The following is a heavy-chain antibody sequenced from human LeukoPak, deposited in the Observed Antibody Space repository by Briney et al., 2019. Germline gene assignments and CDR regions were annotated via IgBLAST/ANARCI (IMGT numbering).Heavy chain of an antibody. J-gene: IGHJ4*02. CDR2: ISSSSIYI. Sequence: GGSLRLSCAASGFTFSSYSMNWVRQAPGKGLEWVSSISSSSIYIHYTDSLKGRFTMSRDNAKNSLYLQMNSLRAEDTAVYYCARDVSGRFDYYGSGSYLDYWGQGTLVIVSS. V-gene: IGHV3-21*01. CDR3: ARDVSGRFDYYGSGSYLDY. D-gene: IGHD3-10*01. CDR1: GFTFSSYS.